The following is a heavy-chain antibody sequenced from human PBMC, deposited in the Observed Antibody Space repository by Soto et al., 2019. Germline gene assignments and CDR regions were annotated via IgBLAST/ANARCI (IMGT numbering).Heavy chain of an antibody. CDR3: ARVQDS. CDR1: GGSISSCRYS. Sequence: SATLSLTCAVSGGSISSCRYSWIWIRQPPGQGLEWIGYIYHSGSTYYNLSLKSRVTISVDRSKNQFSLKLSSVTAADTAVYYCARVQDSWGQGTLVNVSS. V-gene: IGHV4-30-2*01. J-gene: IGHJ4*02. CDR2: IYHSGST. D-gene: IGHD1-1*01.